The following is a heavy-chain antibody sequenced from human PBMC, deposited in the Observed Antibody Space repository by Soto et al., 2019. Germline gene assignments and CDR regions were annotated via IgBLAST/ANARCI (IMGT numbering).Heavy chain of an antibody. CDR2: IYYSGST. V-gene: IGHV4-39*07. Sequence: SETLSLTCTVSGGSISSSSYYWGWIRQPPGRGLEWIGSIYYSGSTYYNPSLKSRVTISVDTSKNQFSLKLSSVTAEDTAVYYCAKVLQLWYPAEYFQHWGQGTLVTVSS. CDR3: AKVLQLWYPAEYFQH. D-gene: IGHD5-18*01. J-gene: IGHJ1*01. CDR1: GGSISSSSYY.